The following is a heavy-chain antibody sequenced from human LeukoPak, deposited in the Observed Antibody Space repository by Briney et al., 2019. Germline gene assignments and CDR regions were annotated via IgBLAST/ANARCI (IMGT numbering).Heavy chain of an antibody. D-gene: IGHD6-13*01. V-gene: IGHV1-46*01. CDR3: ARPSSSWPTPLGY. CDR2: INPTGGRT. Sequence: ASVKVSCKASGYTFRSHYIHWVRQAPGQGLEWVGIINPTGGRTDYAQRFQGRVTMTRDTSTSTVYMELSSLRSEDTAVYYCARPSSSWPTPLGYWGQGTLVTVSS. CDR1: GYTFRSHY. J-gene: IGHJ4*02.